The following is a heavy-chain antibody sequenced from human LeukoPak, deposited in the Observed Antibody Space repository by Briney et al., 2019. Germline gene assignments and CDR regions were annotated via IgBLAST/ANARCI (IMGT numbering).Heavy chain of an antibody. V-gene: IGHV4-59*01. CDR3: ARVITIRGFIFDY. D-gene: IGHD3-16*01. CDR2: IYDSGST. J-gene: IGHJ4*02. CDR1: GGSFNSYY. Sequence: SETLSLTCTVSGGSFNSYYWSWIRQPPGKGLEWIGYIYDSGSTNYNPSLKSRVTISVDTSKNQFSLHLNSVTAADTAVYYCARVITIRGFIFDYWGQGTLVTVSS.